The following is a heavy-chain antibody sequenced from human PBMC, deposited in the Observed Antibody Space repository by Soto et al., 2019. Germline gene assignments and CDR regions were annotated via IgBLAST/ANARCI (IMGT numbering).Heavy chain of an antibody. V-gene: IGHV3-15*01. D-gene: IGHD4-17*01. CDR2: IKSKTDGGTT. CDR3: PTYAAKIDY. Sequence: WGSLRFAGASGGFSFRSAWMNWVRQAPGKGLEWVGRIKSKTDGGTTDYAAPVKGRFTISRDDSKNTLYLQMNSLKTEDTAVYYCPTYAAKIDYWGQGTLVTVPS. J-gene: IGHJ4*02. CDR1: GFSFRSAW.